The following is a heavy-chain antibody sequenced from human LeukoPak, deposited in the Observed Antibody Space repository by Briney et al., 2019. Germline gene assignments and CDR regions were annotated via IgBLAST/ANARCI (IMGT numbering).Heavy chain of an antibody. Sequence: GGSLRLSCAASGFTFSSYWMSWVRQVPGKGLEWVANIKQDGSEKYYVDTVKGRFTISRDNAKNSLYLQMNSLRAEDTAVYYCARGGSFWSDYYYFEYWGQGTLVTVSS. V-gene: IGHV3-7*01. CDR2: IKQDGSEK. J-gene: IGHJ4*02. CDR3: ARGGSFWSDYYYFEY. D-gene: IGHD3-3*01. CDR1: GFTFSSYW.